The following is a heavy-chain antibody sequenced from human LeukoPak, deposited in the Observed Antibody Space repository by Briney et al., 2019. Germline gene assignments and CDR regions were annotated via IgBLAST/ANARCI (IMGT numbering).Heavy chain of an antibody. J-gene: IGHJ6*02. CDR2: ISAYNGNT. CDR1: GYTFTSYG. CDR3: AAPIEDYYYYGMDV. V-gene: IGHV1-18*01. Sequence: ASVKVSCKASGYTFTSYGISWVRQAPGQGLEWMGWISAYNGNTNYAQKLQGRVTMTTDTSTSTAYMELRSLRSDDTAVYYCAAPIEDYYYYGMDVWGQGTTVIVSS.